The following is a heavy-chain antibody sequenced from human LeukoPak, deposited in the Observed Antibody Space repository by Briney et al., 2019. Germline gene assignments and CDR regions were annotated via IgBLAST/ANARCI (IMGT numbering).Heavy chain of an antibody. CDR3: VKMGTYYYDSSGSNY. CDR2: ISSNGGST. Sequence: PGGSLRLSCSASGFTFSSYAMHWVRQAPGKGLEYVSAISSNGGSTYYADSVKGRFTISRDNSKNTLYLQMSSLRAEDTAVYYCVKMGTYYYDSSGSNYWGQGTLVTVSS. V-gene: IGHV3-64D*06. CDR1: GFTFSSYA. J-gene: IGHJ4*02. D-gene: IGHD3-22*01.